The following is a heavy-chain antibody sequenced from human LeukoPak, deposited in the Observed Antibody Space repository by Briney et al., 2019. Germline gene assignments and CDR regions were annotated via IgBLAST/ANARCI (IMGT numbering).Heavy chain of an antibody. CDR3: ARGKMATNDEDASDI. CDR1: GGSISSGDYY. D-gene: IGHD5-24*01. CDR2: IYYSGST. J-gene: IGHJ3*02. V-gene: IGHV4-30-4*01. Sequence: PSETLSLTCTVSGGSISSGDYYWSWIRQPPGKGLEWIGYIYYSGSTYYNPSLKSRVTISVDTSKNQFSLKLSSVTAADTAVYYCARGKMATNDEDASDIWGQGTMVTVSS.